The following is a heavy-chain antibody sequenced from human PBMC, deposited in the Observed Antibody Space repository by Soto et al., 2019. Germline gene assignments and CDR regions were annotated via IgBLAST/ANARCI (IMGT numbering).Heavy chain of an antibody. D-gene: IGHD2-8*01. CDR2: ISAYNGNT. CDR3: ARIVLMVYAPDYYYMDV. Sequence: QVQLVQSGAEVKKPGASVKVSCKASGYTFTSYGISWVRQAPGQGLAWMGWISAYNGNTNYAQKLQGRVTRTTDTSTSTAYMELRSLRSDDTAVYYCARIVLMVYAPDYYYMDVWGKGTTVTVSS. V-gene: IGHV1-18*01. J-gene: IGHJ6*03. CDR1: GYTFTSYG.